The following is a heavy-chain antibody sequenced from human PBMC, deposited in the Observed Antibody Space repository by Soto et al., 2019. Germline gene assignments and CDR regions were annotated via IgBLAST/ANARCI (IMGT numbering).Heavy chain of an antibody. D-gene: IGHD6-13*01. CDR3: ARGGYSSSYYGYDY. Sequence: QVQLVQSGAEVKKPGASVKVSCRTSGYSFTGNYIHWVRQAPGQGLEWMGWISPRSVGTKYAQKFTGWVTMTRDTSISTVYMELSRLRSDDTAVYYCARGGYSSSYYGYDYWGQGTLVTVSS. J-gene: IGHJ4*02. CDR1: GYSFTGNY. V-gene: IGHV1-2*04. CDR2: ISPRSVGT.